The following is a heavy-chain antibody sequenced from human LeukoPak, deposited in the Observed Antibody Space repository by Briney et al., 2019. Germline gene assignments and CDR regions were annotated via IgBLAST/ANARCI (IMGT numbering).Heavy chain of an antibody. CDR3: AREVNGDYALDY. CDR1: GYTFTGYY. Sequence: ASVKVSCKASGYTFTGYYMHWVRQAPGQGLEWMGRTNPNSGGTNYAQKFQGRVTMTRDTSISTAYMELSRLRSDDTAVYYCAREVNGDYALDYWGQGTLVTVSS. CDR2: TNPNSGGT. J-gene: IGHJ4*02. V-gene: IGHV1-2*06. D-gene: IGHD4-17*01.